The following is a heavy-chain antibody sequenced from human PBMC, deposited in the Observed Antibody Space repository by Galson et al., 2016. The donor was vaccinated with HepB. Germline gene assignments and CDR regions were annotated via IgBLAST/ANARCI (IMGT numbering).Heavy chain of an antibody. CDR1: GGTFSSFA. CDR3: ASHTRGQYESGRYGFNY. D-gene: IGHD3-10*01. V-gene: IGHV1-69*13. CDR2: IIPMFGTP. Sequence: SVKVSCKASGGTFSSFAISWVRQAPGQGLEWMGGIIPMFGTPNYAQKFQGRVTVTADESTSTAYMELSSLRSQDTAVYYCASHTRGQYESGRYGFNYWGQVTLVTVSS. J-gene: IGHJ4*02.